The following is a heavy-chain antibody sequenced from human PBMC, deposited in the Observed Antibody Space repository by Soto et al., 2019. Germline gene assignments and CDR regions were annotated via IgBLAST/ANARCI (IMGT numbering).Heavy chain of an antibody. CDR3: ARYYDSSGYITMYDY. V-gene: IGHV1-18*01. CDR1: GYTFTSYG. CDR2: ISAYNGNT. D-gene: IGHD3-22*01. J-gene: IGHJ4*02. Sequence: ASVKVSCKAPGYTFTSYGISWVRQAPGQGLEWMGWISAYNGNTNYAQKLQGRVTMTTDTSTSTAYMELRSLRSDDTAVYYCARYYDSSGYITMYDYWGQGTLVTVSS.